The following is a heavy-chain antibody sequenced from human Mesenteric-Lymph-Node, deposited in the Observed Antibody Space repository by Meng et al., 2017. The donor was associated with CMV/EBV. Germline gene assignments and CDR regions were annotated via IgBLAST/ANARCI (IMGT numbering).Heavy chain of an antibody. CDR1: GGSVTNNGFY. CDR2: IKYSGSN. D-gene: IGHD6-13*01. V-gene: IGHV4-61*08. Sequence: GSLRLSCTVSGGSVTNNGFYWAWMRRPPGKGLEWIGQIKYSGSNNYNPSLKSRVTISVDTSNNQFSLKVRSVTAADTAVYYCGTTVVAAGTVSGYWGQGTLVTVSS. CDR3: GTTVVAAGTVSGY. J-gene: IGHJ4*02.